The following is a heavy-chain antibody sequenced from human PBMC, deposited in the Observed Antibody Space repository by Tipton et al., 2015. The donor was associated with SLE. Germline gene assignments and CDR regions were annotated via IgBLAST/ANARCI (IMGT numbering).Heavy chain of an antibody. CDR3: ARNGGWFDP. CDR2: IYYNGST. D-gene: IGHD2-8*01. CDR1: GGSISSSSYY. J-gene: IGHJ5*02. Sequence: LRLSCTVSGGSISSSSYYWGWIRQPPGKGLEWIGSIYYNGSTYYNPSLKSRVTISVDTSKNQFSLKLSSVTAADTAVYYCARNGGWFDPWGQGTLVTVSS. V-gene: IGHV4-39*01.